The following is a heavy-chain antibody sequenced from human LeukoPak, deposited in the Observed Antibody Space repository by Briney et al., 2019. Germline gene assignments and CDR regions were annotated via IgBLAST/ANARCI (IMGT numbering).Heavy chain of an antibody. D-gene: IGHD3-10*01. J-gene: IGHJ5*02. CDR3: ARDEYGSGNWFDP. V-gene: IGHV4-4*07. Sequence: SETLSLTCTASGGSISSYSWSWIRQPAGKGLEWIARIYTSGSSNYNPSLESRVTMSVATSKNQFSLKLSSVTAADTAVYYCARDEYGSGNWFDPWGQGTLVTVSS. CDR2: IYTSGSS. CDR1: GGSISSYS.